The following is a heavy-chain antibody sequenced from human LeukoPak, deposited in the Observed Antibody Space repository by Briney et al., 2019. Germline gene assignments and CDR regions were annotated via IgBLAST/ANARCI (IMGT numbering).Heavy chain of an antibody. CDR1: GFTFSSYW. J-gene: IGHJ6*02. Sequence: GGSLRLSCAASGFTFSSYWMHWVRQAPGKGLEWVSVIYTGGTTHYADSVKGRFTISRDNAKNTLYLQMNSLRAEDTAVYYCARRKVVSAYYYGMDVWGQGTTVTVSS. CDR3: ARRKVVSAYYYGMDV. V-gene: IGHV3-66*01. CDR2: IYTGGTT. D-gene: IGHD2-2*01.